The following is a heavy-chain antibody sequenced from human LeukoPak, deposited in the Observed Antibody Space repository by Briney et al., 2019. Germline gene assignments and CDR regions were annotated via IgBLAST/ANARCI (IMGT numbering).Heavy chain of an antibody. J-gene: IGHJ4*02. V-gene: IGHV4-34*01. CDR1: GGSFSGYY. CDR2: INHSGST. D-gene: IGHD6-13*01. CDR3: AISLGIAEDY. Sequence: SETLSLTCAVYGGSFSGYYWSWIRQPPGKGLEWIGEINHSGSTNYNPSLKSRVTISVDTSKNQFSLKLSSVTAADTAVYYCAISLGIAEDYWGQGTLVTVPS.